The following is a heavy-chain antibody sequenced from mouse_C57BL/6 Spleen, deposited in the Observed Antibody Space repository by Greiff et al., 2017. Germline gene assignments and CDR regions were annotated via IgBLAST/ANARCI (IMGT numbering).Heavy chain of an antibody. Sequence: VKLVESDAELVKPGASVKISCKVSGYTFTDHTIHWMKQRPEQGLEWIGYIYPRDGSTKYNEKFKGKATLTADKSSSTAYMQLNSLTSEDSAVYFCAREGKFYYGSSPYAMDYWGQGTSVTVSS. J-gene: IGHJ4*01. D-gene: IGHD1-1*01. CDR3: AREGKFYYGSSPYAMDY. V-gene: IGHV1-78*01. CDR1: GYTFTDHT. CDR2: IYPRDGST.